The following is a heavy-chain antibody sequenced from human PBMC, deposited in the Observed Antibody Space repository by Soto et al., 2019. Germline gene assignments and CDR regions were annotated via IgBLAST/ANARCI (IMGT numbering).Heavy chain of an antibody. V-gene: IGHV4-59*01. Sequence: SETLSVTCTVSCGSISSDYWSWIRQPPGKGPEWIGYIYYSGSTNYNPSLKSRVTISVDTSKNQFSLKLSSVTAADTAVYYCARGSSSNVLRYFDWLLGYYFDYWGQGTLVTVSS. CDR2: IYYSGST. CDR1: CGSISSDY. D-gene: IGHD3-9*01. J-gene: IGHJ4*02. CDR3: ARGSSSNVLRYFDWLLGYYFDY.